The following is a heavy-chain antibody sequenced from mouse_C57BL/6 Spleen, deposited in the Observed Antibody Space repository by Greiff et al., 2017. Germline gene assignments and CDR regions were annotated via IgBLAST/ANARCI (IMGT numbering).Heavy chain of an antibody. V-gene: IGHV1-59*01. CDR1: GYTFTSYW. J-gene: IGHJ4*01. Sequence: QVQLQQPGAELVRPGTSVKLSCKASGYTFTSYWLHWVKQRPGQGLEWIGVIAPSDSYTNYNQKFKGKATLTVDTSSSTAYMQLSSLTSEDSAVYYCARLTMDYWGQGTSVTVSS. CDR2: IAPSDSYT. CDR3: ARLTMDY.